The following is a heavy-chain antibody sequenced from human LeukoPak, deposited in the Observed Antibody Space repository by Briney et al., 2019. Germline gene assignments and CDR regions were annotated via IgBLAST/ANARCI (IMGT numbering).Heavy chain of an antibody. V-gene: IGHV4-39*02. J-gene: IGHJ4*02. CDR2: SHYSGST. Sequence: PSETLSLTCTVSGGSISSSSYYWGWIRQPPGKGLEWIGSSHYSGSTYYNPSLKSRITISVDTSRNQFSLNLSSLTAADTAVYYCATGIAARPHYWGQGTLVTVSS. CDR3: ATGIAARPHY. D-gene: IGHD6-6*01. CDR1: GGSISSSSYY.